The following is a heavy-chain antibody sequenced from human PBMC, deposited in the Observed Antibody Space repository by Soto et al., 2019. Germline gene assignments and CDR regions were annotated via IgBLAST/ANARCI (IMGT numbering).Heavy chain of an antibody. V-gene: IGHV4-39*01. Sequence: QLQLQESGPGLVKPSETLSLTCTVSGGSISSSSYYWGWIRQPPGKGLEWIGSIYYSGSTYYNPSLKSRVTISVDTSKNQFSLKLSSVTAADTAVYYCARLLTGDYWYFDLWGRGTLVTVSS. D-gene: IGHD7-27*01. CDR3: ARLLTGDYWYFDL. CDR2: IYYSGST. J-gene: IGHJ2*01. CDR1: GGSISSSSYY.